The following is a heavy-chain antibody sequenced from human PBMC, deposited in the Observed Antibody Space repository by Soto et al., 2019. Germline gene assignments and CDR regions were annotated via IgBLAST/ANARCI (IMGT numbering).Heavy chain of an antibody. D-gene: IGHD7-27*01. CDR2: ISWNSGSI. J-gene: IGHJ6*02. CDR1: GFTFDDYA. CDR3: AKGGGNLGYYYYGMDL. V-gene: IGHV3-9*01. Sequence: PGGSLRLSCAASGFTFDDYAMHWVRQAPGKGLEWVSGISWNSGSIGYADSVKGRFTISRDNAKNSLYLQMNSLRAEDTALYYCAKGGGNLGYYYYGMDLWGQGTKVTVSS.